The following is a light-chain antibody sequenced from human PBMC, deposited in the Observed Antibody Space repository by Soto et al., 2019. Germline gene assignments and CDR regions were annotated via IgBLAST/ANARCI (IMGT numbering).Light chain of an antibody. V-gene: IGLV1-44*01. CDR1: TSNIGTNT. J-gene: IGLJ2*01. Sequence: QSVLTQSPSASGTPGQRVSISCSGSTSNIGTNTVSWYQHVPGTAPKLLIYSNDQRPSAVPGRFPGSKSGTSASLAISGLLSEDEADYYCATWDDSLNVVFGGGTKVTVL. CDR3: ATWDDSLNVV. CDR2: SND.